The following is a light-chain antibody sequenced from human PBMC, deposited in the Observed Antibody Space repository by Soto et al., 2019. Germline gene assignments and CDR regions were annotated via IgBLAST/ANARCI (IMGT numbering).Light chain of an antibody. Sequence: QSVLTQPASVSVSPGQSITISCTGTISDVGGYNYVSWYQQHPGKAPKLIIYEVSNRPSGVSDRFSGSKSGNTASLTISGLQAEDEADYYCSSYTSISLYVFGGGTKVTVL. CDR3: SSYTSISLYV. V-gene: IGLV2-14*01. CDR1: ISDVGGYNY. J-gene: IGLJ1*01. CDR2: EVS.